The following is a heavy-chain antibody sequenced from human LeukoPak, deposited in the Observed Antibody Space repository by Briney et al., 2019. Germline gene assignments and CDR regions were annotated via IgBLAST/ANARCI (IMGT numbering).Heavy chain of an antibody. D-gene: IGHD6-6*01. V-gene: IGHV3-30*04. Sequence: PGRSLRLSCAASGFTFSSYAMHWVRQDPGKGLEWVAVISYDGSNKYYADSVKGRFTISRDNSKNTLYLQMNSLRAEDTAVYYCARDSSSSLDYWGQGTLVTVSS. CDR2: ISYDGSNK. CDR1: GFTFSSYA. CDR3: ARDSSSSLDY. J-gene: IGHJ4*02.